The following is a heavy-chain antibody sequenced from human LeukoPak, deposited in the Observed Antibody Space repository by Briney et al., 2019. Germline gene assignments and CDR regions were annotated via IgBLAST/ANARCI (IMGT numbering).Heavy chain of an antibody. CDR1: GGSISSGGYY. Sequence: SQTLSLTCTVSGGSISSGGYYWSWIRQPPGKGLEWIGYIYYSGSTNYNPSLKSRVTISVDTSKNQFSLKLSSVTAADTAVYYCARSREVGPEVMDVWGQGTTVTVSS. CDR3: ARSREVGPEVMDV. D-gene: IGHD1-26*01. V-gene: IGHV4-61*08. CDR2: IYYSGST. J-gene: IGHJ6*02.